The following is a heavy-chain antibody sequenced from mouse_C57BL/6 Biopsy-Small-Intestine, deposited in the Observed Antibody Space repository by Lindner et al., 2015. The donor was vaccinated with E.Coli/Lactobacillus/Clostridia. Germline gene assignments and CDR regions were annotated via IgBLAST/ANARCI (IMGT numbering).Heavy chain of an antibody. D-gene: IGHD2-5*01. J-gene: IGHJ4*01. V-gene: IGHV5-6*01. CDR3: ARPHSNYAMDY. Sequence: VQLQESGGDLVKPGGSLKLSCAASGFTFSSYGMPWVRQTPDKRLEWVATISSGGSYTYYPDSVKGRFTISRDNAKNTLYLQMSSLKSEDTAMYYCARPHSNYAMDYWGQGTSVTVSS. CDR2: ISSGGSYT. CDR1: GFTFSSYG.